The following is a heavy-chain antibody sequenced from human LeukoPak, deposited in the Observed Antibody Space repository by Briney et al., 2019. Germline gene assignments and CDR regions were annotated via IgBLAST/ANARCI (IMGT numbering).Heavy chain of an antibody. CDR3: ARDDPLGIAAAGFDY. Sequence: GASVKVSCKASGYTFTSYGISWVRQAPGQGLEWMGWISAYNGNTNYAQKLQGRVTMTTDTSTSTAYMELRSLRSDDTAVYYCARDDPLGIAAAGFDYWGQGTLVTVSS. D-gene: IGHD6-13*01. J-gene: IGHJ4*02. V-gene: IGHV1-18*01. CDR1: GYTFTSYG. CDR2: ISAYNGNT.